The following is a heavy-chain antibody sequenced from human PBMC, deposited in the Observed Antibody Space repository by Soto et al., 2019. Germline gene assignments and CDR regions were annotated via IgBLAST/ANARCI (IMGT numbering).Heavy chain of an antibody. J-gene: IGHJ4*02. CDR2: IKRDGSEK. CDR3: ARVIRITIFGVVPYYFDY. Sequence: PGGSLRLSCAASGFTFSSYWMSWVRQAPGKGLEWVANIKRDGSEKYYVDSVKGRFTISRDNAKNSLYLQMNSLRAEDTAVYYCARVIRITIFGVVPYYFDYWGQGTLVTVSS. CDR1: GFTFSSYW. V-gene: IGHV3-7*01. D-gene: IGHD3-3*01.